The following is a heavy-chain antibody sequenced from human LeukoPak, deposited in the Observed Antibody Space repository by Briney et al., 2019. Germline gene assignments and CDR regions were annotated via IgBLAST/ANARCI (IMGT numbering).Heavy chain of an antibody. CDR1: GFTFSDYY. Sequence: GGSLRLSCAASGFTFSDYYMSWLRQAPGKGLEWVSYISSSGSTIYYADSVKGRFTISRDNAKNSLYLQMNSLRAEDTAVYYCARGSPYYYDSSGPGPFDYWGQGTLVTVSS. D-gene: IGHD3-22*01. CDR2: ISSSGSTI. J-gene: IGHJ4*02. V-gene: IGHV3-11*01. CDR3: ARGSPYYYDSSGPGPFDY.